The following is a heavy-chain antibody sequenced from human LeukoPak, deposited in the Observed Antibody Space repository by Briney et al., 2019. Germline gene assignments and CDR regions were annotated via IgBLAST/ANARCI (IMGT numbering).Heavy chain of an antibody. CDR1: GDIFSSNSAS. V-gene: IGHV6-1*01. D-gene: IGHD1-26*01. J-gene: IGHJ4*02. CDR3: AGSASYFRF. CDR2: TYYRSKWVN. Sequence: SQTLSLTCAISGDIFSSNSASWNWIRQSPSRGLEWLGRTYYRSKWVNDYATSVKSRITINPDTSKNQFSLHLNSVTPEDTAVYYCAGSASYFRFWDQGILVTVSS.